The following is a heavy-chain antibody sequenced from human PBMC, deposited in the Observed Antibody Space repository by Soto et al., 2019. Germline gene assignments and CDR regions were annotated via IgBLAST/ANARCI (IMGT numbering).Heavy chain of an antibody. Sequence: SETLYPTCPVSGGSISSGDNYWRWIRQPPGKGLEWIGNIYYSGSTYYNPSLKSRVSISVDTSRDQFSLKLSSVTAADTAVYYCARGPVVVVSAPYYFDYWGQGTRVPVSS. CDR1: GGSISSGDNY. D-gene: IGHD2-21*01. CDR2: IYYSGST. CDR3: ARGPVVVVSAPYYFDY. J-gene: IGHJ4*02. V-gene: IGHV4-30-4*01.